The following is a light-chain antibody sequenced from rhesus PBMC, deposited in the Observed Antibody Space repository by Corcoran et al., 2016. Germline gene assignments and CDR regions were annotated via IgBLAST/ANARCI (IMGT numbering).Light chain of an antibody. CDR1: QSISSW. CDR3: LQYSSSPYS. Sequence: DIQMTQSPSSLSASVGDTVTITCRASQSISSWLEWYQQTPGKAPKLLIYKASSLQRGVPSRFSGSVSGTDFTLTISSLQPEDVATYYCLQYSSSPYSFGQGTKVEIK. V-gene: IGKV1-22*01. CDR2: KAS. J-gene: IGKJ2*01.